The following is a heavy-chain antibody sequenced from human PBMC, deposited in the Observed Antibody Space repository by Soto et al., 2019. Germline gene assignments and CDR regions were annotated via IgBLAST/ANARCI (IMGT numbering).Heavy chain of an antibody. CDR1: GDSVSSNSAA. Sequence: SQTLSLTCAISGDSVSSNSAAWNWIRQSPSRGLEWLGRTYYRSKWYNDYAVSVKSRIIIKPDTSKNQFSLQLNSVTPEDTAVYYCARAQAPHDADDCLDYWGQGTLVT. CDR2: TYYRSKWYN. D-gene: IGHD2-21*02. J-gene: IGHJ4*02. V-gene: IGHV6-1*01. CDR3: ARAQAPHDADDCLDY.